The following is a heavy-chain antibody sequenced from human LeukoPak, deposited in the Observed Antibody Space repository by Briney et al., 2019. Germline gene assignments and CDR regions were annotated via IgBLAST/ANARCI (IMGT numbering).Heavy chain of an antibody. CDR3: ARDVGYCSGGSCYPPYGMDV. J-gene: IGHJ6*02. CDR2: IIPIFGIA. Sequence: GSSVKVSCKASGGTFTSYAISWVRQAPGQGREWMGRIIPIFGIANYAQKFQGRVTITADKSTSTAYMELSSLRSEDTAVYYCARDVGYCSGGSCYPPYGMDVWGQGTTVTVSS. CDR1: GGTFTSYA. V-gene: IGHV1-69*17. D-gene: IGHD2-15*01.